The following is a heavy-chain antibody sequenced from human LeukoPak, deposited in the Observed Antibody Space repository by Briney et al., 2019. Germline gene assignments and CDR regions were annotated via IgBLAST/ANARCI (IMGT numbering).Heavy chain of an antibody. CDR2: IKHNGSEK. D-gene: IGHD3-22*01. Sequence: GGSLRLSCAASGFTFSSYWMSWVRQAPGKGLEWAANIKHNGSEKYYVDSVKGRFTISRDNAKNSLYLQMNSLRAEDTAVYYCARGPYYDSSGYSPSPYYFDYWGQGTLFTVSS. CDR1: GFTFSSYW. J-gene: IGHJ4*02. V-gene: IGHV3-7*01. CDR3: ARGPYYDSSGYSPSPYYFDY.